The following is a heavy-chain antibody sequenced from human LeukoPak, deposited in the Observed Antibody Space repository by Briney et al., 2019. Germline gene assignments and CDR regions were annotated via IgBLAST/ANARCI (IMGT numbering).Heavy chain of an antibody. Sequence: GGSLRLSCAASGFTFSIYSMNWVRQAPGKGLEWVSSISSSSSYIYYADSVKGRFTISRDNAKNSLYLQMNSLRAEDTAVYYCASPHSSGYYGGGDYWGQGTLVTVSS. D-gene: IGHD3-22*01. V-gene: IGHV3-21*01. CDR1: GFTFSIYS. J-gene: IGHJ4*02. CDR2: ISSSSSYI. CDR3: ASPHSSGYYGGGDY.